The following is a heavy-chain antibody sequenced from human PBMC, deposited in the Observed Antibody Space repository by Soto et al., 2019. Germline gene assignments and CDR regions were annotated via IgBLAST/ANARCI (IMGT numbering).Heavy chain of an antibody. CDR3: ARQEVPQWFTKGYYGMAV. V-gene: IGHV4-34*01. D-gene: IGHD2-8*01. CDR1: GGSFSGYY. Sequence: QVQLQQWGAGLSKPSETLSLTCAVYGGSFSGYYWTWIRQPPGKGLEWIGEINRMGNTNYNPSLTRRVTISVDTSKHQLSLKLTSVPAADTAVYYCARQEVPQWFTKGYYGMAVWDQGTTVTVAS. J-gene: IGHJ6*02. CDR2: INRMGNT.